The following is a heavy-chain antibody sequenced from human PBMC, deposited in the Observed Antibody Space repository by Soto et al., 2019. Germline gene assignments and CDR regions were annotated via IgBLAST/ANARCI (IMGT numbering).Heavy chain of an antibody. Sequence: SETLSLTCAVYAGSFSGYYWSWVRQPPGKGLEWSGEMNHSGSTNYNPSPKRRVTISVETSKNQVSLKLSAVTAADTAVYYCAREYFWGGRKAYYYYGIDVWGQGTTVTVSS. CDR3: AREYFWGGRKAYYYYGIDV. D-gene: IGHD3-3*01. CDR1: AGSFSGYY. J-gene: IGHJ6*02. V-gene: IGHV4-34*01. CDR2: MNHSGST.